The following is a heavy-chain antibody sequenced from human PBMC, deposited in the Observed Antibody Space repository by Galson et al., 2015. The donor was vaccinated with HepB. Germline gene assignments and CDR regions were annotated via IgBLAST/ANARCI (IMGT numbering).Heavy chain of an antibody. J-gene: IGHJ5*02. D-gene: IGHD3-16*01. CDR1: GFTFNSHW. CDR2: IKQDGSEK. V-gene: IGHV3-7*04. Sequence: SLRLSCAASGFTFNSHWMTWVRQAPGKGLEWVGNIKQDGSEKNYVDSVKGRFTISRDNAKSSLYLQMNSLRVEDTAVYYCARGLGAYYGWNWFDPWGQGTLVTVSS. CDR3: ARGLGAYYGWNWFDP.